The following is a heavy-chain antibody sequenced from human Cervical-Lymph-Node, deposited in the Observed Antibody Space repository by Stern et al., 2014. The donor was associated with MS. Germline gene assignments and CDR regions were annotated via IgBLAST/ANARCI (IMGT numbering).Heavy chain of an antibody. J-gene: IGHJ5*02. Sequence: EVQLVESGGGLVQPGESLRLSCAASGFTFSVYYMHWVRQAPGKGLVWVSRGSSDGSSTNYADSVKGRFTISRDNAENTLYLQMNSLRVEDTAVYYCVRGAVGTYVWFDPWGQGTLVTVSS. D-gene: IGHD6-19*01. CDR3: VRGAVGTYVWFDP. CDR1: GFTFSVYY. CDR2: GSSDGSST. V-gene: IGHV3-74*01.